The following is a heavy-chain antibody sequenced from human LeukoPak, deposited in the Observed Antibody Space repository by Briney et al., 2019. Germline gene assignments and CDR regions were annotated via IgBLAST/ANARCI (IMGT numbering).Heavy chain of an antibody. CDR1: GGSISSYY. CDR3: ARNIKRGSVAARWNWIDP. V-gene: IGHV4-59*01. CDR2: ISHSGST. D-gene: IGHD6-6*01. J-gene: IGHJ5*02. Sequence: SETLSLTCTVSGGSISSYYWSWIRQTPGMGLEWIGYISHSGSTNYNPSLKSRVTISEDTSKNQFSLKLSSVTAADTAVYYCARNIKRGSVAARWNWIDPWGQGTLVTVSS.